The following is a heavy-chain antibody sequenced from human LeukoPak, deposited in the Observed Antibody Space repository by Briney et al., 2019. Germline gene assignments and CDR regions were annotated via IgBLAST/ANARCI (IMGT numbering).Heavy chain of an antibody. CDR3: VRRYWEAFDI. V-gene: IGHV4-59*08. Sequence: SETLSLTCTVSGGSISSYYWSWIRQPPGKGLEWIGYIYYSGSTNYNPSLKSRVTISVDTSKNQFSLKLSSVTAADTAVYYFVRRYWEAFDIWGEGTMVTVSS. CDR1: GGSISSYY. D-gene: IGHD1-26*01. CDR2: IYYSGST. J-gene: IGHJ3*02.